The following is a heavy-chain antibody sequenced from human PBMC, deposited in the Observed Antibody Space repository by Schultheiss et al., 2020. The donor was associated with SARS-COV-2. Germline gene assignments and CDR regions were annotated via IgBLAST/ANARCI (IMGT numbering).Heavy chain of an antibody. CDR3: AAALLMSTDFDY. Sequence: GGSLRLSCAASGFTFDDYAMHWVRQPPGKGLEWVSSISWNSRTRGYADSVKGRFTISRDNAKNTLYLQMNSLRAEDTAVYYCAAALLMSTDFDYWGQGTLVTVSS. CDR1: GFTFDDYA. V-gene: IGHV3-9*01. CDR2: ISWNSRTR. D-gene: IGHD2-8*01. J-gene: IGHJ4*02.